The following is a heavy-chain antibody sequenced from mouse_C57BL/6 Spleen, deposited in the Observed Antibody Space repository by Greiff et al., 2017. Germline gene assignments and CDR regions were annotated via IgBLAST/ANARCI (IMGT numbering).Heavy chain of an antibody. D-gene: IGHD1-1*01. CDR2: IDPNSGGT. CDR1: GYTFTSYW. J-gene: IGHJ3*01. CDR3: ARTEDDYGSSWLAD. V-gene: IGHV1-72*01. Sequence: QVQLQQPGAELVKPGASVKLSCKASGYTFTSYWMHWVKQRPGRGLEWIGRIDPNSGGTKYNEKFKSKATLTVDKPSSTAYMQLSSLTSEDSAVYYCARTEDDYGSSWLADWGQGTLVTVSA.